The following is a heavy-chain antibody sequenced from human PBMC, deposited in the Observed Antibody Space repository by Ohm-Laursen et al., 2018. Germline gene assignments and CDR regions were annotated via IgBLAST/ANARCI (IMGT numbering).Heavy chain of an antibody. D-gene: IGHD4-17*01. CDR2: IGTAGDA. J-gene: IGHJ4*02. V-gene: IGHV3-13*01. CDR3: ARDHGDYANY. CDR1: GFTFSSYD. Sequence: SLRLSCSASGFTFSSYDMHWVRHATGKGLEWVSAIGTAGDAYYPGSVKGRFTISRDNSKNTLYLQMNSLRAEDTAVYYCARDHGDYANYWGQGTLVTVSS.